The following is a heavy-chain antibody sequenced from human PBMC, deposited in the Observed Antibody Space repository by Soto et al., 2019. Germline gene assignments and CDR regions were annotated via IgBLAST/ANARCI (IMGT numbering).Heavy chain of an antibody. CDR2: ISGSGGST. Sequence: EVQLLESGGGLVQPGGSLRLSCAASGFTFSSYAMSWVRQAPGKGLEWVSAISGSGGSTYYADSVKGRFTISRDNSKNTLYLQMNSLKTEDTAVYYCTTRIVVEEAASREFDYWGQGTLVTVSS. V-gene: IGHV3-23*01. CDR3: TTRIVVEEAASREFDY. J-gene: IGHJ4*02. D-gene: IGHD2-15*01. CDR1: GFTFSSYA.